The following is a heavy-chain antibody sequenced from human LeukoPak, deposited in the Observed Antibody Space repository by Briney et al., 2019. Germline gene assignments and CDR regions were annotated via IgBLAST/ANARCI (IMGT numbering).Heavy chain of an antibody. Sequence: GGSLRLSCAASGFTFSSYSMNWVRQAPGKGLEWVSSIGSSSSYIYYADSVKGRFTISRDNAKNSLYLQMNSLRAEDTAVYYCARDLLRRDGYNWHYWGQGTLVTVSS. CDR2: IGSSSSYI. V-gene: IGHV3-21*01. CDR1: GFTFSSYS. D-gene: IGHD5-24*01. J-gene: IGHJ4*02. CDR3: ARDLLRRDGYNWHY.